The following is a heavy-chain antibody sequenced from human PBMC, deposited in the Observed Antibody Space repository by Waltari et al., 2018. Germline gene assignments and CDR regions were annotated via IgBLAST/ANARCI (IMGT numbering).Heavy chain of an antibody. Sequence: QVQLQQWGAGLLKPSETLSLTCAVYGGSFSGYYWSWLRQPPGKGLEWIGEINHSGSTNYNPSLKSRVTISVDTSKNQFSLKLSSVTAADTAVYYCARTGYDSSGYPSAFDIWGQGTMVTVSS. J-gene: IGHJ3*02. CDR3: ARTGYDSSGYPSAFDI. CDR2: INHSGST. D-gene: IGHD3-22*01. CDR1: GGSFSGYY. V-gene: IGHV4-34*01.